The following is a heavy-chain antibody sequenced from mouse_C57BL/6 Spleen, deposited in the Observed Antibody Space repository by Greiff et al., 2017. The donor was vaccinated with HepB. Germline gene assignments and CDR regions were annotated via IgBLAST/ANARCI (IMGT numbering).Heavy chain of an antibody. CDR2: INPGSGGT. Sequence: QVQLQQSGAELVRPGTSVKVSCKASGYAFTNYLIEWVKQRPGQGLEWIGVINPGSGGTNYNEKFKGKATLTADKSSSTAYMQLSSLTSEDSAVYFCARSVYRAFDYWGQGTTLTFSS. CDR1: GYAFTNYL. D-gene: IGHD2-1*01. J-gene: IGHJ2*01. CDR3: ARSVYRAFDY. V-gene: IGHV1-54*01.